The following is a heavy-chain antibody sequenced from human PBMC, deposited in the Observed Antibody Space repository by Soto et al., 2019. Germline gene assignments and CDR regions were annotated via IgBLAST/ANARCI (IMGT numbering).Heavy chain of an antibody. CDR2: IYSGSST. CDR1: GFTVSSNY. J-gene: IGHJ6*02. CDR3: ARGKRQLGSYYFYFYGMNV. Sequence: PGGSLRLSCAASGFTVSSNYMSWVRQAPGKGLEWGSVIYSGSSTYYADSVKGRFTISRDNSKNTLYLQMNSLRAEDTAVYYCARGKRQLGSYYFYFYGMNVWGQGTKVTVSS. D-gene: IGHD6-6*01. V-gene: IGHV3-53*01.